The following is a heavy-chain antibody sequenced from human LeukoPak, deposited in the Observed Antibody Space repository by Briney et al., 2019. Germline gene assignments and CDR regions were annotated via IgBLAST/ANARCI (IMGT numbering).Heavy chain of an antibody. CDR2: IYTSYFT. V-gene: IGHV4-4*07. J-gene: IGHJ4*02. CDR1: GDSMSVYS. Sequence: SSETLSLTCTISGDSMSVYSWSWLRQPAGKELEWIGRIYTSYFTEYNLSLDGRVTMSIDTSKNQFSLMLDSVTAADTAIYYCARVHIVTGTYFDSWGQGALVTVSS. D-gene: IGHD3-10*01. CDR3: ARVHIVTGTYFDS.